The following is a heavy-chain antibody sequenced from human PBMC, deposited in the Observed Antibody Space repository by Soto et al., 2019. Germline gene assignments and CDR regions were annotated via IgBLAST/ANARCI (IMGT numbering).Heavy chain of an antibody. V-gene: IGHV6-1*01. D-gene: IGHD3-3*01. CDR3: ARAQLITIFGVVIEYYYGMDV. Sequence: SQTLSLTCAISGDSVSSNSAAWNRIRQSPSRGLEWLGRTYYRSKWYNDYAVSVKSRITINPDTSKNQFSLQLNSVTPEDTAVYYCARAQLITIFGVVIEYYYGMDVWGQGTTVTVSS. CDR1: GDSVSSNSAA. J-gene: IGHJ6*02. CDR2: TYYRSKWYN.